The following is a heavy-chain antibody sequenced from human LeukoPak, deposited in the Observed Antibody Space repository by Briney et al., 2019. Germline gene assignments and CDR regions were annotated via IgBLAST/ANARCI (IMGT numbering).Heavy chain of an antibody. Sequence: PSETLSLTCTVSGGSISSYYWSWIRQPPGKGLEWIGYIYYSGSTNYNPSLKSRVTISVDTSKNQFSLKLSSVTAADTAVYYCARAATGPLPNYYYYYGMDVWGQGTTVPVSS. D-gene: IGHD1-1*01. CDR3: ARAATGPLPNYYYYYGMDV. CDR1: GGSISSYY. V-gene: IGHV4-59*01. CDR2: IYYSGST. J-gene: IGHJ6*02.